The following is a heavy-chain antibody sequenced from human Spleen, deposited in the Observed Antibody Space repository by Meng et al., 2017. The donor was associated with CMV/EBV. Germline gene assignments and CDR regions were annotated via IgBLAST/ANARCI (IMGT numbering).Heavy chain of an antibody. Sequence: ASVTVSCKASGYTFTSYDINWVRQATGQGRAWMGWMNPNSGNTGYAQQFQGRVTITRNTSLSTAYMELSSLRSEDTAVYYCARGLGVSAASVMVYYYYYGMDVWGQGTTVTVSS. CDR3: ARGLGVSAASVMVYYYYYGMDV. J-gene: IGHJ6*02. V-gene: IGHV1-8*03. CDR2: MNPNSGNT. CDR1: GYTFTSYD. D-gene: IGHD6-13*01.